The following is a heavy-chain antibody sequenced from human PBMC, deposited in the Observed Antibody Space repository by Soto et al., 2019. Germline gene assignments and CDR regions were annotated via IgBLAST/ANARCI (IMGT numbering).Heavy chain of an antibody. J-gene: IGHJ4*02. CDR3: ARQIYDSDTGPNFQYYFDS. CDR1: GYSFAGYW. Sequence: GESLKISCKGSGYSFAGYWITWVRQKPGKGLEWMGRIDPSDSQTYYSPSFRGHVTISVTKSITTVFLQWSSLRASDTAMYYCARQIYDSDTGPNFQYYFDSWGQGTPVTASS. V-gene: IGHV5-10-1*01. CDR2: IDPSDSQT. D-gene: IGHD3-22*01.